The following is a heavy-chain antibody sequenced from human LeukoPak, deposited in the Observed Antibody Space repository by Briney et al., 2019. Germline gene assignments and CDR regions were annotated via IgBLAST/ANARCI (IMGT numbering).Heavy chain of an antibody. V-gene: IGHV3-48*03. CDR3: ARGKYGSSSLIDY. Sequence: PGGSLRLSCAASGFTFSSYEMNWVRRAPGKGLEWVSYISSSGSTIYYADSVKGRFTISRDNAKNSLYLQMNSLRAEDTAVYYCARGKYGSSSLIDYWGQGTLVTVSS. D-gene: IGHD6-6*01. CDR1: GFTFSSYE. J-gene: IGHJ4*02. CDR2: ISSSGSTI.